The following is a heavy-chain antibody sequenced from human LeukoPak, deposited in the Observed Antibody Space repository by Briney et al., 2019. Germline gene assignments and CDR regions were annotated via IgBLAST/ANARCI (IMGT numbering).Heavy chain of an antibody. CDR3: AREGWQYYDSRGYYGAYYFDY. D-gene: IGHD3-22*01. J-gene: IGHJ4*02. CDR2: INSDGSTA. Sequence: GGSLRLSCAASGFTFSSYWMHWVRHAPGKGLVWVSRINSDGSTASYADSVKGRFTISRDNAKNSLYLQMNSLRAEDTAVYYCAREGWQYYDSRGYYGAYYFDYWGQGTLVTVSS. CDR1: GFTFSSYW. V-gene: IGHV3-74*01.